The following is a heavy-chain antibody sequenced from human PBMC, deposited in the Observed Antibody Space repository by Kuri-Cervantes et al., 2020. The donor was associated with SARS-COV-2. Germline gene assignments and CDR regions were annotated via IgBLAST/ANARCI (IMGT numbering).Heavy chain of an antibody. V-gene: IGHV3-64*04. CDR1: GFTFSSYA. Sequence: GGSLRLSCSASGFTFSSYAMHWVRQAPGKGLEYVSAISSNGGSTYYADSVKGRFTISRDNSKNTLYLQMNSLRAEDTAVYYCARTGEGVIAAVDYWGQGTLVTVSS. CDR3: ARTGEGVIAAVDY. CDR2: ISSNGGST. J-gene: IGHJ4*02. D-gene: IGHD6-25*01.